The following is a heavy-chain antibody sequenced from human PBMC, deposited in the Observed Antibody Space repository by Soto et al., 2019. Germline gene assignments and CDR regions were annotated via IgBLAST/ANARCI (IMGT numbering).Heavy chain of an antibody. CDR1: GFTFSSYG. V-gene: IGHV3-33*01. Sequence: PGGSLRLSCAASGFTFSSYGMHWVRQAPGKGLEWVAVIWYDGSNKYYADSVKGRFTISRDNSKNTLYLQMNSLRAEDTAVYYCAREEPEMATIYYFDYWGQGTLVTVSS. J-gene: IGHJ4*02. D-gene: IGHD5-12*01. CDR3: AREEPEMATIYYFDY. CDR2: IWYDGSNK.